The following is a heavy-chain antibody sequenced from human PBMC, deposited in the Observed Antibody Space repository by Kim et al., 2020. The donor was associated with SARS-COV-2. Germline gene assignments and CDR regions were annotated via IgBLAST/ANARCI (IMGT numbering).Heavy chain of an antibody. D-gene: IGHD3-10*01. CDR1: GGSFSGYY. CDR3: ARSVGAMVRGERYYYYGMDV. Sequence: SETLSLTCAVYGGSFSGYYWSWIRQPPGKGLEWIGEINHSGSTNYNPSLKSRVTISVDTSKNQFSLKLSSVTAADTAVYYCARSVGAMVRGERYYYYGMDVWGQGTTVTVSS. V-gene: IGHV4-34*01. CDR2: INHSGST. J-gene: IGHJ6*02.